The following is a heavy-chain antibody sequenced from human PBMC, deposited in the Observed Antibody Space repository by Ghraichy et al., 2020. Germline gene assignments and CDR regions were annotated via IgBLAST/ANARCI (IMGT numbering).Heavy chain of an antibody. Sequence: GSLRLSCSASGFTFSSYAMHWVRQAPGKGLEYVLAISSNGGSTYYADSVKGRFTISRDNSKNTLYLQMSSLRAEDTAVYYCVKVGRGAAAGDYWGQGTLVTVSS. CDR3: VKVGRGAAAGDY. V-gene: IGHV3-64D*06. J-gene: IGHJ4*02. D-gene: IGHD6-13*01. CDR2: ISSNGGST. CDR1: GFTFSSYA.